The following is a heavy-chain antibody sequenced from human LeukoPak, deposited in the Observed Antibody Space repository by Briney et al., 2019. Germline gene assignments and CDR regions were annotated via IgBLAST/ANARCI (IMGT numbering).Heavy chain of an antibody. J-gene: IGHJ6*03. V-gene: IGHV3-74*01. CDR1: GFTFSTYW. Sequence: GGSLRLSCAASGFTFSTYWFHWVRQAPGQGLIWVSRINEDGTTINYADSVRGRFAISRDNAKNTLYLEMNSLRAEDTAVYYCARVGCSTSCYGFGYFYYYMDVWGKGTTVTVSS. D-gene: IGHD2-2*01. CDR3: ARVGCSTSCYGFGYFYYYMDV. CDR2: INEDGTTI.